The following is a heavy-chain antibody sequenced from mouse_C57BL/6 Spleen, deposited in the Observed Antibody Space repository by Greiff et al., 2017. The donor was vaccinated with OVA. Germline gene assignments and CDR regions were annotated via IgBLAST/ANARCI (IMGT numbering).Heavy chain of an antibody. D-gene: IGHD1-1*01. Sequence: QVQLKESGPELVKPGASVKISCKASGYAFSSSWMNWVKQRPGKGLEWIGRIYPGDGDTTYNGKFKGKATLTADKSSSTAYMQLSSLTSEDSAVYFCARSDYYGSSYFDYWGQGTTLTVSS. CDR3: ARSDYYGSSYFDY. J-gene: IGHJ2*01. CDR2: IYPGDGDT. CDR1: GYAFSSSW. V-gene: IGHV1-82*01.